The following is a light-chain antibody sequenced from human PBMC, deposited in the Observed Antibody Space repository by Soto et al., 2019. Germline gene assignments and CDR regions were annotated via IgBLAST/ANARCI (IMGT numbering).Light chain of an antibody. Sequence: EIVMTQSPATLSVSPGERATLSCRASQSVFSSLAWFQQKPGQAPRLLIYGAATRATGIPARFSGSGSGTEFTLTISSLQSEDFANYYCQQYHNWPAFGQGTKVEIK. CDR3: QQYHNWPA. J-gene: IGKJ1*01. CDR1: QSVFSS. V-gene: IGKV3-15*01. CDR2: GAA.